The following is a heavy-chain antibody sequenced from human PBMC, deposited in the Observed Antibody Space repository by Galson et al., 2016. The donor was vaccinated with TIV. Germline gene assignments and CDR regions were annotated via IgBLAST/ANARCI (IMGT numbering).Heavy chain of an antibody. CDR2: TYYRSKWYN. D-gene: IGHD1/OR15-1a*01. CDR1: GDSVSSNSA. J-gene: IGHJ6*02. V-gene: IGHV6-1*01. Sequence: CAISGDSVSSNSAWNWIRQSPSRGLEWLGRTYYRSKWYNDYVLSVKSRITINPDTSKNQFSLQLNSMTPEDTAVYYCARDRTLPGYYYNGMDVWGQGTTVTVSS. CDR3: ARDRTLPGYYYNGMDV.